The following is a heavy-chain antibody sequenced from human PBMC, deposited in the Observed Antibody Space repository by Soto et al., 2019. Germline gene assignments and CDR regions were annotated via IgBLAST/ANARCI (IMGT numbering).Heavy chain of an antibody. V-gene: IGHV3-74*03. CDR3: ARDPYHYSYYGLDV. CDR1: GFAFSSNW. Sequence: EVQLVESGGGLVQPGGSLRLSCAASGFAFSSNWMDWVRQTPGKGLVWVGRISSDGSIITYADSVKGRFTISRDNAKNTLYLLMNSLRVEDAAVYFCARDPYHYSYYGLDVWGQGTTVSVSS. CDR2: ISSDGSII. J-gene: IGHJ6*02.